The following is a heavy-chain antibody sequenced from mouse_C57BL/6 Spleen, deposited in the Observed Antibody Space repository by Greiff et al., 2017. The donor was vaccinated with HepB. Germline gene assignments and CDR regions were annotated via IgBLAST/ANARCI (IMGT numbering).Heavy chain of an antibody. Sequence: QLRQSGRGLVKRGASGKMSCKASGYTFSDYYMNWVKQRHGSSLEWIGVINPYNGGTSYNQKFKGKATLTVDKSSSTAYMELNSLTSEDSEVYYCARALLGYGVQGFLVTVSA. CDR1: GYTFSDYY. J-gene: IGHJ3*01. CDR3: ARALLGY. CDR2: INPYNGGT. V-gene: IGHV1-19*01.